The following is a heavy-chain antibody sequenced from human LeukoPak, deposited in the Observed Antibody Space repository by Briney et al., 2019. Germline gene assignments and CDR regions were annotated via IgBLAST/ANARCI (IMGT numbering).Heavy chain of an antibody. CDR2: ISSSGSTI. V-gene: IGHV3-48*04. Sequence: PGGYLRLSCAASGFTFSSYVMSWVRQASGKGLEWVSYISSSGSTIYYADSVKGRFTISRDNAKNSLYLQMNSLRAEDTAVYYCAREKLIYYDSSGFDYWGQGTLVTVSS. CDR3: AREKLIYYDSSGFDY. D-gene: IGHD3-22*01. CDR1: GFTFSSYV. J-gene: IGHJ4*02.